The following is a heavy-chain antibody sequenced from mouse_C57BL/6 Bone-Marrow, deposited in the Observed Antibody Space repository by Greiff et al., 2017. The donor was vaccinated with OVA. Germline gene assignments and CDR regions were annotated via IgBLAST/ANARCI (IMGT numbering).Heavy chain of an antibody. J-gene: IGHJ2*01. CDR2: IYPGSGST. Sequence: QVQLQQPGAELVKPGASVKMSCKASGYTFTSYWITWVKQRPGQGLEWIGDIYPGSGSTNYNEKFKSKATLTVDTSSSTAYMQLSSLTSEDSAVYYCARAGYYSHYFDYWGQGTTLTVSS. D-gene: IGHD2-12*01. V-gene: IGHV1-55*01. CDR3: ARAGYYSHYFDY. CDR1: GYTFTSYW.